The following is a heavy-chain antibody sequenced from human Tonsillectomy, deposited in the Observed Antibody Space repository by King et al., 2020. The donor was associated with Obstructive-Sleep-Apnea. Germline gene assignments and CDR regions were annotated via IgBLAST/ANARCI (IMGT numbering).Heavy chain of an antibody. CDR2: IKQDGSEK. J-gene: IGHJ4*02. V-gene: IGHV3-7*03. Sequence: EWQLVQSGGGLVQPGGSLRLSCAASGFTFSSYWMSWVRQAPGKGLEWVANIKQDGSEKYYVDSVKGRFTISRDNAKNSLYLQMNSLRAEDTAVYYCARDPRPSYDFWSGSLPYWGQGTLVTVSS. D-gene: IGHD3-3*01. CDR1: GFTFSSYW. CDR3: ARDPRPSYDFWSGSLPY.